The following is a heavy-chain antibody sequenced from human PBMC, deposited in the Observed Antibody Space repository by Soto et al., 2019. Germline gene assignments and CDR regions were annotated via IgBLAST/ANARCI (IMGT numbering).Heavy chain of an antibody. CDR3: ARASEGYRSGWYVCYFDY. D-gene: IGHD6-19*01. Sequence: QVQLVQSGGEVRKPGASVKVSCKASGYTFTSYGVSWVRQAPGQGLEWMGWIRAYTGYTNYAQKFQGIVTITTDTSTRTAYMELRSMISDDTAVYYCARASEGYRSGWYVCYFDYWVQGTLVTVSS. CDR1: GYTFTSYG. J-gene: IGHJ4*02. V-gene: IGHV1-18*04. CDR2: IRAYTGYT.